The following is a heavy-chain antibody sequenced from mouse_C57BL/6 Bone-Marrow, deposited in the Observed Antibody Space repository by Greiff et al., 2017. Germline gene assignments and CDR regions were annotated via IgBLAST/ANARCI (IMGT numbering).Heavy chain of an antibody. J-gene: IGHJ2*01. CDR2: INPNNGGT. Sequence: EVQLQQSGPELVKPGASVKISCKASGYTFTDYYMNWVKQSHGKSLEWIGDINPNNGGTSYNQKFKGKATLTVDKSSSTAYMELRSLTSEDSAVYYCARVSLGNCEDYWGQGTTLTVSS. CDR1: GYTFTDYY. D-gene: IGHD2-1*01. V-gene: IGHV1-26*01. CDR3: ARVSLGNCEDY.